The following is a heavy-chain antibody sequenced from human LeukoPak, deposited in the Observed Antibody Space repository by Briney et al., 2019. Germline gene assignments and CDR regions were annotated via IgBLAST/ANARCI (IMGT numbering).Heavy chain of an antibody. J-gene: IGHJ4*02. V-gene: IGHV3-74*01. CDR3: ARVVDTHFDY. Sequence: GGSLRLSCTASGFTFGDYAMNWVRQPPGKGLVWVSRIKSDGSTTTYADSVKGRFTISRDNAKNTLYLQMNSLRAEDTAVYYCARVVDTHFDYWGQGTLVTVSS. CDR1: GFTFGDYA. D-gene: IGHD5-18*01. CDR2: IKSDGSTT.